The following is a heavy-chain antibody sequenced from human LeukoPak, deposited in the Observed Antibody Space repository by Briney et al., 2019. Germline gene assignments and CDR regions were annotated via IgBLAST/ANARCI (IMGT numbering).Heavy chain of an antibody. CDR3: AKDFSPHTAMAYYYGMDV. CDR2: ISYDGSNK. D-gene: IGHD5-18*01. J-gene: IGHJ6*02. CDR1: GFTFSSYA. V-gene: IGHV3-30-3*01. Sequence: GRSLRLSCAASGFTFSSYAMHWVRQAPGKGLEWVAVISYDGSNKYYADSVKGRFTISRDNSKNTLYLQMNSLRAEDTAVYYCAKDFSPHTAMAYYYGMDVWGQGTTVTVSS.